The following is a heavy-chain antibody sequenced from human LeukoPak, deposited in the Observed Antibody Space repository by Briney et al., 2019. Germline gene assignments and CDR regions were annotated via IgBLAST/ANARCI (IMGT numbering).Heavy chain of an antibody. J-gene: IGHJ4*02. CDR2: ISSSSSYI. V-gene: IGHV3-21*01. CDR1: GFTFSSYS. Sequence: GGSLRLSCAASGFTFSSYSMNWVRQAPGKGLEWVSSISSSSSYIYYADSVKGRFTISRDNAKNSLYLQMNSLRAEDTAVHYCARLSGYSSSWYYILDYWGQGTLVTVSS. D-gene: IGHD6-13*01. CDR3: ARLSGYSSSWYYILDY.